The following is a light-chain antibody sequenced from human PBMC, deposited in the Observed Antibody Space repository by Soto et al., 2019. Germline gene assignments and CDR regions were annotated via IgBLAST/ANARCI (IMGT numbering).Light chain of an antibody. CDR2: DAS. J-gene: IGKJ4*01. CDR1: QSVANNY. V-gene: IGKV3-20*01. Sequence: EIVLTQSPGTLSLSPGERATLSCRASQSVANNYLAWYQQKPGQAPRFLMYDASSRATGITDRFSGSGSGTDFTLTISRLEPEDFAVYYCEQYGSTPLTFGGGTKVEIK. CDR3: EQYGSTPLT.